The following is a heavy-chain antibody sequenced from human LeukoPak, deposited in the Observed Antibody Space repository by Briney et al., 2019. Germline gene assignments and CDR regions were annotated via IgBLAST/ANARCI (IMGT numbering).Heavy chain of an antibody. D-gene: IGHD4-11*01. Sequence: PGGSLRLSCAASGFTFSSYSMNWVRQAPGKGLEWVSSISTSSTYIYYADSVKGRFTISRDKAKSSLYLQMNSLRAEDTAVYNCARDLTTVTTAVFAYWGQGTLVTVSS. J-gene: IGHJ4*02. CDR1: GFTFSSYS. CDR3: ARDLTTVTTAVFAY. CDR2: ISTSSTYI. V-gene: IGHV3-21*06.